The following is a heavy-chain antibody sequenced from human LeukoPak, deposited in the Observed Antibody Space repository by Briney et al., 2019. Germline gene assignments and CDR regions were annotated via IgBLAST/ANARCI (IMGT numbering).Heavy chain of an antibody. J-gene: IGHJ4*02. V-gene: IGHV3-11*01. CDR3: ARDRDSSSWSGGY. Sequence: PGGSLRLSCAASGFTYSDYYMGWIRQAPGKGLEWVSYISNSGSTIYYADSVKGRFTMSRDNAKNSLYLQMNSLRAEDTALYYCARDRDSSSWSGGYWGQGTLVTVSS. D-gene: IGHD6-13*01. CDR2: ISNSGSTI. CDR1: GFTYSDYY.